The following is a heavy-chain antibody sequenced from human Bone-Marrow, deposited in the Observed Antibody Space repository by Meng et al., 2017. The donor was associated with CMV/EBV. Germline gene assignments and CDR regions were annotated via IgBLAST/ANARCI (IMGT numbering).Heavy chain of an antibody. CDR1: GYTFTGYY. D-gene: IGHD3-22*01. J-gene: IGHJ4*02. CDR3: ARDYYDSSGYYLYLFDY. Sequence: QVQLVQSGAEVKKPGASVKVSCKASGYTFTGYYIHWVRQAPGQGLEWMGWINPNTGVTSYAQKFQDRVTMTGDTSTSTAYLELRSLRSDDTAVYYCARDYYDSSGYYLYLFDYWGQGTLVTVSS. V-gene: IGHV1-2*02. CDR2: INPNTGVT.